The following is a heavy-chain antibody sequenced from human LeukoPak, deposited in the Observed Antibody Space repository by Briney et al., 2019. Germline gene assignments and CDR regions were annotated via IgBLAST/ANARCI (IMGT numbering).Heavy chain of an antibody. V-gene: IGHV4-39*07. J-gene: IGHJ4*02. D-gene: IGHD3-22*01. CDR1: GGSISSSSYY. CDR2: IYYSGST. CDR3: ARDHYYDSSSNY. Sequence: SETLSLTCTVSGGSISSSSYYWGWIRQPPGKGLEWIGSIYYSGSTYYNPSLKSRVTISVDTSKNQFSLKLSSVTAADTAVYYCARDHYYDSSSNYWGQGTLVTVSS.